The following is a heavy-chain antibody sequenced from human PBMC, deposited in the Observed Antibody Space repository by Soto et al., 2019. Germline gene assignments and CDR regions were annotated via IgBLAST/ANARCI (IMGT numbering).Heavy chain of an antibody. CDR1: GGTFSSYA. CDR3: ATEGDGSGSYYYGMDV. Sequence: QVQLVQSGAEVKKPGSSVKVSCKASGGTFSSYAITWVRQAPGQGLEWMGGIIPIFGTANYAQKFQGRVTITANESTNTAYRELSSLRSEDTAVYYCATEGDGSGSYYYGMDVWGQGTTVTVSS. J-gene: IGHJ6*02. D-gene: IGHD3-22*01. CDR2: IIPIFGTA. V-gene: IGHV1-69*12.